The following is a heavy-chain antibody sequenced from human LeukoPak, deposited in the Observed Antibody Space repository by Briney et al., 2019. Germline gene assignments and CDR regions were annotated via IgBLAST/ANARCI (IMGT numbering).Heavy chain of an antibody. CDR2: VSYDGSKK. D-gene: IGHD3-22*01. Sequence: GGSLRLSCAASGFTFSSYWMSWVRQAPGKGLEWVAVVSYDGSKKYYADSVKGRFTISRDNSKNTLYLQMNSLRAEDTAVYYCAGGESSGVFANFDYWGQGTLVTVSS. CDR3: AGGESSGVFANFDY. J-gene: IGHJ4*02. CDR1: GFTFSSYW. V-gene: IGHV3-30-3*01.